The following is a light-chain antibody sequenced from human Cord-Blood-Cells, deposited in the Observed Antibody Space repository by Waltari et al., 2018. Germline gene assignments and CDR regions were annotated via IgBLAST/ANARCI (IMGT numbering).Light chain of an antibody. Sequence: QSALTQPASVSGSPGHASTISGPGTTSDVGGYNYVSWYQQHPGKAPKLMIYDVSNRPSGVSNRFSGSKSGNTASLTISGLQAEDEADYYCSSYTSSSTLVFGGVTKLTVL. CDR3: SSYTSSSTLV. CDR1: TSDVGGYNY. CDR2: DVS. V-gene: IGLV2-14*01. J-gene: IGLJ2*01.